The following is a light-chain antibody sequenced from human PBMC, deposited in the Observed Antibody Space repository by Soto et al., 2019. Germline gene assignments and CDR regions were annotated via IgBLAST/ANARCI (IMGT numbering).Light chain of an antibody. Sequence: DIQMTQSPSSLSASVGNRVTITCRASQGISNYLAWYQQKPGKVPKLLIYAASTLQSGIPSRFSGSGSGTDFTLTITSLHPEYVATYYCQKYSSARWTFGQGTKVEI. CDR1: QGISNY. V-gene: IGKV1-27*01. J-gene: IGKJ1*01. CDR2: AAS. CDR3: QKYSSARWT.